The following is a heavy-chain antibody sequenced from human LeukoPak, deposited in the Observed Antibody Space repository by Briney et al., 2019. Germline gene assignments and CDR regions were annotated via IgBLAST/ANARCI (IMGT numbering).Heavy chain of an antibody. CDR2: IDPSDSYT. J-gene: IGHJ4*02. CDR1: GCCFISYW. V-gene: IGHV5-10-1*01. Sequence: GASLQISSKGSGCCFISYWINWVRQMPGKGLEWMGRIDPSDSYTNYNPSFQGHVTISADKSISTAYLQWSSLKASDTAIYYCARHTISDYWGQGTQVTVSS. D-gene: IGHD3-10*01. CDR3: ARHTISDY.